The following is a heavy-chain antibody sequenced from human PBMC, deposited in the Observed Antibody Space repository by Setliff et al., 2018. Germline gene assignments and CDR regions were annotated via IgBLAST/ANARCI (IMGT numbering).Heavy chain of an antibody. D-gene: IGHD3-22*01. CDR2: IRSKASGGTT. J-gene: IGHJ4*02. CDR1: GFTLSEYG. CDR3: ARYRNYFDSSGQTQYYFDY. Sequence: GGSLRLSCTASGFTLSEYGMNWARQAPGKGLEWVGFIRSKASGGTTEYAASVKGRFSISRDDSKSIAYLQMNSLKAEDTAVYYCARYRNYFDSSGQTQYYFDYWGQGTLVTVSS. V-gene: IGHV3-49*04.